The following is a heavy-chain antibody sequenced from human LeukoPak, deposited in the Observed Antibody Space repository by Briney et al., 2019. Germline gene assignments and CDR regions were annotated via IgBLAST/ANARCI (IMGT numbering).Heavy chain of an antibody. J-gene: IGHJ4*02. CDR1: GGSFSGYY. CDR3: ARWSRWHYGSGSYYDFDY. D-gene: IGHD3-10*01. V-gene: IGHV4-34*01. CDR2: INHSGST. Sequence: SETLSLTCAVYGGSFSGYYWSWIRQPPGKGLEWIGEINHSGSTNYNPSLKSRVTISVDTSKNQFSLKLSSVTAPDTAVYYRARWSRWHYGSGSYYDFDYWGQGTLVTVSS.